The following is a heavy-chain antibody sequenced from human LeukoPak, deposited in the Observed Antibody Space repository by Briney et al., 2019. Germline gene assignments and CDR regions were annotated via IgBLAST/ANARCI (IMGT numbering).Heavy chain of an antibody. J-gene: IGHJ6*03. D-gene: IGHD1-26*01. CDR1: GFTFSSYS. Sequence: GGSLRLSCAASGFTFSSYSMNWVRHAPGEGLEWVSSISSSSSYIYYADSVKGRFTISRDNAKNSLYLQMNSLRAEDTAVYYCARLPWGSGSFFYYYYMDVWGKGTTVTVSS. CDR3: ARLPWGSGSFFYYYYMDV. CDR2: ISSSSSYI. V-gene: IGHV3-21*01.